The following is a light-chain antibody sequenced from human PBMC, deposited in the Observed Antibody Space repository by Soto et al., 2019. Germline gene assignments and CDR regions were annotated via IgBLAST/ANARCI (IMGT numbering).Light chain of an antibody. J-gene: IGKJ4*01. Sequence: VLTQSQATLSLSPGERVTLSCRASRSVSSYLAWYQQTPGQAPRLLISDASNRATGIPARFSGSGSGTDFTLTISSLEPEDVAVYYCQQRSNWPPALTFGGGTKVEIK. CDR2: DAS. V-gene: IGKV3-11*01. CDR3: QQRSNWPPALT. CDR1: RSVSSY.